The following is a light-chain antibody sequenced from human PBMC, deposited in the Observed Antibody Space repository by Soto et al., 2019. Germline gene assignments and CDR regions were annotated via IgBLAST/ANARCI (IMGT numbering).Light chain of an antibody. CDR2: GAS. CDR3: QQYNNWPWLT. V-gene: IGKV3-15*01. Sequence: EVVMTQSPVTLSVSPGEGATPSCRASQSVISYLAWYQQKPGQAPRLLIYGASTRATDVPARFSGSGSGTEFTLTISSLQPEDFGVYYCQQYNNWPWLTFGGGTKVEI. J-gene: IGKJ4*01. CDR1: QSVISY.